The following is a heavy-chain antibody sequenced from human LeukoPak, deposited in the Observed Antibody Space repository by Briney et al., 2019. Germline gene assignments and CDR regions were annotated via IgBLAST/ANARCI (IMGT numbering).Heavy chain of an antibody. CDR2: TYYRSKSNN. J-gene: IGHJ4*02. Sequence: SQTLSLTCAISGDTVSTSSVAWNWIRQSPSRSLEWLARTYYRSKSNNDYAAAVKSRIIINPDTSKNQSSLQLNSVTPEDTAVYYCARDPYSYGYFDYSGQGTLVTVSS. CDR3: ARDPYSYGYFDY. D-gene: IGHD5-18*01. CDR1: GDTVSTSSVA. V-gene: IGHV6-1*01.